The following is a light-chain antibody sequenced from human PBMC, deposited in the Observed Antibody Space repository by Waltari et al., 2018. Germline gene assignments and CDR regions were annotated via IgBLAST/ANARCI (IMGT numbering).Light chain of an antibody. Sequence: DIQLTQSPSSLSASIGARVTITCRASQGISTYVAWYQQKPGEAPKLLIYGASTLQSGVPSRFSGNGSGTEFTLTISSLQPEDFATYYCQHLNSYPPLTFGGGTKVEIK. V-gene: IGKV1-9*01. CDR3: QHLNSYPPLT. CDR2: GAS. CDR1: QGISTY. J-gene: IGKJ4*01.